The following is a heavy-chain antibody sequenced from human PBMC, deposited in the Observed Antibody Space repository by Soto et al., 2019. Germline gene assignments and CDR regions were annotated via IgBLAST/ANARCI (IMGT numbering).Heavy chain of an antibody. D-gene: IGHD5-12*01. CDR3: ARGGGKSGYFFDY. J-gene: IGHJ4*02. V-gene: IGHV4-34*02. CDR2: INHGGST. Sequence: QVQLRQWGAGLLKPLETLSLRCAVYGESLGDYSWSWIRQSPEKGLEWIGEINHGGSTKSNPSLKSRVTISVDTSKNQVSLILTSATAADTAVYRCARGGGKSGYFFDYWGRGTLVTVSS. CDR1: GESLGDYS.